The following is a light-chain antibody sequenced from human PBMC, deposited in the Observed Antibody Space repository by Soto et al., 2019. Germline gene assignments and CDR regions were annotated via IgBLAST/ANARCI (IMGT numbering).Light chain of an antibody. V-gene: IGKV4-1*01. CDR2: WAS. J-gene: IGKJ2*01. CDR1: QNILYSSNNKNY. CDR3: QQYYTTMYT. Sequence: DIVMTQSPDSLAVSLGERATINCQSSQNILYSSNNKNYLAWYQQKPGQPPKLLIYWASTRESGVPDRFSGSGSGTAFTLTISSLQAEDVAVYYCQQYYTTMYTFGQGTKLEIK.